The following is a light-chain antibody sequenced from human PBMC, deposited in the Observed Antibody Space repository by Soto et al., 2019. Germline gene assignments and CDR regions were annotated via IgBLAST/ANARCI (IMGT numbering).Light chain of an antibody. CDR2: VDTDGSH. CDR3: QTWGTGIRV. J-gene: IGLJ2*01. Sequence: QLVLTQSPSASASLGASVKLTCTLSSGHSNYAIAWHQQQPEKGPRYLMKVDTDGSHNKGDGIPDRFLGSTSGAERYLTISSLQSEDEADYYCQTWGTGIRVFGGGTKLTVL. CDR1: SGHSNYA. V-gene: IGLV4-69*01.